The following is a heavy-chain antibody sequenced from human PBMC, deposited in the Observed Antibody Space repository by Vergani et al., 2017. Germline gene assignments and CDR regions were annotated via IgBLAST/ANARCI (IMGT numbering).Heavy chain of an antibody. CDR2: ISSSSSYI. J-gene: IGHJ3*02. V-gene: IGHV3-21*01. Sequence: EVQLVESGGGLVKPGGSLRLSCAASGFTFSSYSMNWVRQAPGKGLEWVSSISSSSSYIYYADSVKGRFTISRDNAKNSLYLQMNSLRAEDTAEYYCARARGRDSSGWFDAFDIWGQGTMVTVSS. CDR3: ARARGRDSSGWFDAFDI. CDR1: GFTFSSYS. D-gene: IGHD6-19*01.